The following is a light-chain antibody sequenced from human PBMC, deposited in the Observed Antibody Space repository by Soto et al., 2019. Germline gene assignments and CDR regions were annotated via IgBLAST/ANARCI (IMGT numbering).Light chain of an antibody. V-gene: IGKV3-15*01. Sequence: EIVMTQSPGTLSVSPGERATVSCRASQSISNNLAWYQHKPGQAPRLLIYGASSRAIGIPARFSGSGSGTEFTLTISSLQSEDFAVYYCQNYNYWPPKYSFGQGTKLEIK. CDR2: GAS. CDR3: QNYNYWPPKYS. J-gene: IGKJ2*01. CDR1: QSISNN.